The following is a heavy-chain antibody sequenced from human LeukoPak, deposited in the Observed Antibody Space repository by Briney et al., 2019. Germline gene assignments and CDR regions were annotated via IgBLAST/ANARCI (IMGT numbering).Heavy chain of an antibody. CDR1: GSTFSSYA. Sequence: GGSLRLSCAASGSTFSSYAMHWVRQAPGKGLEWVAVISYDGSNKYYADSVKGRFTISRDNSKNTLYLQMNSLRAEDTAVYYCAKAQDYYDSSGGIDCWGQGTLVTVSS. V-gene: IGHV3-30*04. J-gene: IGHJ4*02. D-gene: IGHD3-22*01. CDR2: ISYDGSNK. CDR3: AKAQDYYDSSGGIDC.